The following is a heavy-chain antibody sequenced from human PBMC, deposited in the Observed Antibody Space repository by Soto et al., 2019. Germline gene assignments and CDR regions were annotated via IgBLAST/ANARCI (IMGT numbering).Heavy chain of an antibody. D-gene: IGHD3-10*01. CDR2: IWYDGSNK. CDR3: ARGQEPTYGSGSYMALAR. Sequence: PGGSLRLSCAASGFTFSSYGMHWVRQAPGKGLEWVAVIWYDGSNKYYADSVKGRFTISRDNSKNTLYLQMNSLRAEDTAVYYCARGQEPTYGSGSYMALARWGQGTLVTVSS. J-gene: IGHJ4*02. V-gene: IGHV3-33*01. CDR1: GFTFSSYG.